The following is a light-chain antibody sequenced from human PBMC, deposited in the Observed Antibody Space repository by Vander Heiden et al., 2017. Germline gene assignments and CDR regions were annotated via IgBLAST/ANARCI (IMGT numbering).Light chain of an antibody. CDR3: QQSYSTPPYT. CDR2: AAS. J-gene: IGKJ2*01. V-gene: IGKV1-39*01. CDR1: QSISSY. Sequence: DIQMTQSPSSLSASVGDRVTIPCRASQSISSYLNWYQQKPGKAPKLLIYAASSLQSGVPSRFSGSGSCTEFTLTISSRQPEDFATYYCQQSYSTPPYTFGQGTKLEIK.